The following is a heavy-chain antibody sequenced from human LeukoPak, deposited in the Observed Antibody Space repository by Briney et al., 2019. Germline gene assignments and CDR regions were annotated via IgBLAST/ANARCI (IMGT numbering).Heavy chain of an antibody. CDR1: GYTFTSYY. Sequence: ASVKVSCKASGYTFTSYYMHWVRQAPGQGLEWMGIINPSDGSTSYAQKFQGRVTMTRDTFTSTVYMELSSLRSEDTAVYYCAREGDILTGYWNGMDVWGQGTTVTVSS. D-gene: IGHD3-9*01. CDR3: AREGDILTGYWNGMDV. V-gene: IGHV1-46*01. J-gene: IGHJ6*02. CDR2: INPSDGST.